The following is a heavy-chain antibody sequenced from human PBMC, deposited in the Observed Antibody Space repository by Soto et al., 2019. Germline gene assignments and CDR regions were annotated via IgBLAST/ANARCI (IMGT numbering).Heavy chain of an antibody. Sequence: QVQLMESGGGLVKPGGSLRLSCAASGFTFSDYYMSWIRQAPGKGLEWFSYINSSSSYTNYADSVKGRFTISRDNAKNSLYLQMNSLRAEDTAVYYCARIIAAAGGRRYFDLWGRGSLVTVSS. D-gene: IGHD6-13*01. CDR1: GFTFSDYY. J-gene: IGHJ2*01. CDR3: ARIIAAAGGRRYFDL. V-gene: IGHV3-11*03. CDR2: INSSSSYT.